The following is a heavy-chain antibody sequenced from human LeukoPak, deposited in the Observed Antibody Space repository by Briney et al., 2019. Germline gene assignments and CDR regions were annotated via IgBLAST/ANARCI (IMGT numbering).Heavy chain of an antibody. CDR1: GFTFSSYA. Sequence: GGSLRLSCAASGFTFSSYAMSWVRQAPGKGLGWVSAISGSGGSTYYADSMKGRFTISRDNSNNTLSLQMISLRAEDTAVYYCAKDLNEFSSSSLEFDSWGQGTLVTVSS. V-gene: IGHV3-23*01. D-gene: IGHD6-6*01. CDR3: AKDLNEFSSSSLEFDS. J-gene: IGHJ4*02. CDR2: ISGSGGST.